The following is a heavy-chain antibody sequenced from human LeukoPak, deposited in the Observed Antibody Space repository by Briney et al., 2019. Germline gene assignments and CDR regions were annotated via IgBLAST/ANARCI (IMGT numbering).Heavy chain of an antibody. J-gene: IGHJ4*02. Sequence: GGSLRLSCAASGFTFSSYGMHWVRQAPGKGLEWVAVIWYDGSNKYYADSVKGRFTISRDNSKNTLYLQMNSLRAEDTAVYYCARDLTRTSSSWYPTYWGQGTLVTVSS. V-gene: IGHV3-33*01. D-gene: IGHD6-13*01. CDR3: ARDLTRTSSSWYPTY. CDR1: GFTFSSYG. CDR2: IWYDGSNK.